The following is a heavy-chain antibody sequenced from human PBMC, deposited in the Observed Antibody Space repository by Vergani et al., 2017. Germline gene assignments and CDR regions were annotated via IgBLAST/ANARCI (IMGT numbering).Heavy chain of an antibody. J-gene: IGHJ6*03. D-gene: IGHD5-12*01. Sequence: EVQMVESGGGLVQPGGSLRLSCAASGFTFSSYWMSWVRQTPGKGLEWVANIKQDGSVKYYVDSVKGRFTISRDNAKNSLYLQMNSLRAEDTAVYYCARWMYSGYESGFSGXGLWRGPNRGTYYYYMDVWGKGTMVTVSS. CDR2: IKQDGSVK. V-gene: IGHV3-7*03. CDR1: GFTFSSYW. CDR3: ARWMYSGYESGFSGXGLWRGPNRGTYYYYMDV.